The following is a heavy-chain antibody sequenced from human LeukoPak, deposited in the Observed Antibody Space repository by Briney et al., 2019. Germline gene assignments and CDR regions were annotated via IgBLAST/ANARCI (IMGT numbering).Heavy chain of an antibody. CDR1: GYTLTELS. J-gene: IGHJ5*02. D-gene: IGHD2-2*01. CDR2: IIPIFGTA. CDR3: ARGPAAMNGNWFDP. Sequence: SVKVSCKVSGYTLTELSMHWVRQAPGKGLEWMGGIIPIFGTANYAQKFQGRVTITADESTSTAYMELSSLRSEDTAVYYCARGPAAMNGNWFDPWGQGTLVTVSS. V-gene: IGHV1-69*13.